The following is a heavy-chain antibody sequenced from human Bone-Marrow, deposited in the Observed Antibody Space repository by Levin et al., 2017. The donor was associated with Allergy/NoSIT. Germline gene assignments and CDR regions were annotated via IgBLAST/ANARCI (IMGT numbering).Heavy chain of an antibody. D-gene: IGHD2-2*01. CDR2: IKSKTDGETT. CDR1: GLTFSNAW. V-gene: IGHV3-15*01. CDR3: TRVRIFYSSTTCYDNLFDP. Sequence: PGGSLRLSCAASGLTFSNAWMTWVRQAPGKGLEWVGRIKSKTDGETTDYSTPVKGRFTISRDDSKNTLYLQMNSLKTEDTAVYYCTRVRIFYSSTTCYDNLFDPWGQGTLVTVSS. J-gene: IGHJ5*02.